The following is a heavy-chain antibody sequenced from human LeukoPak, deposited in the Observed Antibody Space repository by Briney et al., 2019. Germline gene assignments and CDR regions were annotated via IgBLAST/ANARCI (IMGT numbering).Heavy chain of an antibody. V-gene: IGHV3-21*01. Sequence: PGGAPRLSFAASGFTFSAYTLNSGPQAPGKGLEWVSSIRGSGSDIDYADSVKGRFTISRDNAQNSLYLQMSSLRVEDTAVYYCARDRITWGEPFDKWGQGTLVTVSS. J-gene: IGHJ4*02. CDR3: ARDRITWGEPFDK. D-gene: IGHD7-27*01. CDR2: IRGSGSDI. CDR1: GFTFSAYT.